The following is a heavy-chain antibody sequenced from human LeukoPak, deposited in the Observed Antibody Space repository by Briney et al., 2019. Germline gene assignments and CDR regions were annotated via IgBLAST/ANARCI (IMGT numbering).Heavy chain of an antibody. V-gene: IGHV4-34*01. D-gene: IGHD3-10*01. CDR2: INHSGST. CDR3: AREATMVRGRKATIRDY. J-gene: IGHJ4*02. CDR1: GGSFSGYY. Sequence: KPSETLSLTCAVYGGSFSGYYWSWIRQPPGKGLEWIGEINHSGSTNYNPSLKSRVTISVGTSKNQFSLKLSSVTAADTAVYYCAREATMVRGRKATIRDYWGQGTLVTVSS.